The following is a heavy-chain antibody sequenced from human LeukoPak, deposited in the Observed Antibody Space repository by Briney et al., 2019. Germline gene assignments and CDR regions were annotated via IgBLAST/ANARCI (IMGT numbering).Heavy chain of an antibody. V-gene: IGHV4-59*08. CDR2: IYYSGGT. CDR3: ARQYYTSGPPRVFDY. CDR1: SGSISGYF. D-gene: IGHD6-19*01. Sequence: SETLSLTCTVSSGSISGYFWSWIRQPPGKGLDWIGYIYYSGGTSYNPSLKSRVTISLDTSKNQFSLKLSSVTAADTAVYYCARQYYTSGPPRVFDYWGQGTLVTVPS. J-gene: IGHJ4*02.